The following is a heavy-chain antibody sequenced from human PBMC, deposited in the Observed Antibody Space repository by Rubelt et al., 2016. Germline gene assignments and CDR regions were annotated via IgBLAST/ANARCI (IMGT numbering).Heavy chain of an antibody. CDR3: ARTKQWLVRLFDY. Sequence: QVQLQQWGAGLLKPSETLSLTCTVSVGSISSSSYYWGWIRKPPGKGREWIGEINHSGSTNYNPSLKSRVTISVDTSKNQFSLKLSSVTAADTAVYYCARTKQWLVRLFDYWGQGTLVTVSS. CDR2: INHSGST. D-gene: IGHD6-19*01. V-gene: IGHV4-34*01. J-gene: IGHJ4*02. CDR1: VGSISSSSYY.